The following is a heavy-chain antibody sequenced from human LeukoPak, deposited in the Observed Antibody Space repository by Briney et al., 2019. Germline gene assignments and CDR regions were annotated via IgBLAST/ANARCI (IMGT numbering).Heavy chain of an antibody. CDR2: VYYSGST. CDR1: GGSISSYY. CDR3: ARGYYDSSGYYYNWFDP. Sequence: SETLSLTCTVSGGSISSYYWSWIRQPPGKGLEWIGYVYYSGSTNYNPSLKSRVTIPVDTSKNQFSLELSSVTAADTAVYYCARGYYDSSGYYYNWFDPWGQGTLVTVSS. D-gene: IGHD3-22*01. J-gene: IGHJ5*02. V-gene: IGHV4-59*01.